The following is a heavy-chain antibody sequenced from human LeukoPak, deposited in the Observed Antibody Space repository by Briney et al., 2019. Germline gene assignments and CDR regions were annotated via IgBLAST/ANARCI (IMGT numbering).Heavy chain of an antibody. CDR3: AKDPNGDYVGAFDS. J-gene: IGHJ3*01. Sequence: GGSLRLSCAASGLTFRNYAMTWVRHAPGKGLEWVSSITGDSSGTSYADSVKGRFTVYRDNSINTLYLQMNSLRAGDTAVYYCAKDPNGDYVGAFDSWGQGTLVTVSS. CDR2: ITGDSSGT. V-gene: IGHV3-23*01. CDR1: GLTFRNYA. D-gene: IGHD4-17*01.